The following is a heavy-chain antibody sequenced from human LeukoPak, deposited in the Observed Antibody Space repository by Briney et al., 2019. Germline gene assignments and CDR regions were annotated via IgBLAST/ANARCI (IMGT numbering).Heavy chain of an antibody. CDR1: GGSISSYY. Sequence: SETLSLTCTVSGGSISSYYWSWVRQPAGEGLEWIGRLFTSGSTNYNPSLKGRVTMSVDTSKNQFSLKLTSVTAADTAVYYCARDRDSGTSSNRYFFDYWGQGTLVTVSS. D-gene: IGHD1-26*01. V-gene: IGHV4-4*07. CDR2: LFTSGST. CDR3: ARDRDSGTSSNRYFFDY. J-gene: IGHJ4*02.